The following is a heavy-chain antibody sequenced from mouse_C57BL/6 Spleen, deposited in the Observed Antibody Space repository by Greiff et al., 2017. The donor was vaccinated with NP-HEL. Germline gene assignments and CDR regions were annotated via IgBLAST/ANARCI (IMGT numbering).Heavy chain of an antibody. Sequence: QVQLQQPGAELVRPGTSVKLSCKASGYTFTSYWMHWVKQRPGQGLEWIGVIDPSDSYTNYNQKFKGKATLNVDTSSSTAYMQLSSLTSEDSAVYDCARGAMVTPFAYWGQGTLVTVSA. V-gene: IGHV1-59*01. D-gene: IGHD2-2*01. CDR1: GYTFTSYW. CDR2: IDPSDSYT. J-gene: IGHJ3*01. CDR3: ARGAMVTPFAY.